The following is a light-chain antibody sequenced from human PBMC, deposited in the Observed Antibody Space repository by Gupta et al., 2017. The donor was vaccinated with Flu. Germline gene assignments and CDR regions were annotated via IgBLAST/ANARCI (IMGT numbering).Light chain of an antibody. CDR1: ENIDSW. J-gene: IGKJ2*01. Sequence: DIQMTQSPSFLSASVGDRVTITCRANENIDSWLAWYQQKSGKAPNLLIYKASSLKSGVPSRFSGSGSGTEFSLTVTSLQPDDFATYYCQHDKRYPYIFGQGTTLEF. V-gene: IGKV1-5*03. CDR3: QHDKRYPYI. CDR2: KAS.